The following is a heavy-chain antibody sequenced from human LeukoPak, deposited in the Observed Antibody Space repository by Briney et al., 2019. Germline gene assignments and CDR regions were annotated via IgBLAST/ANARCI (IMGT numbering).Heavy chain of an antibody. CDR1: GGSFSGYY. CDR2: INHSGST. V-gene: IGHV4-34*01. D-gene: IGHD3-22*01. CDR3: AKGAGDSSGYYYAYYYYGMDV. J-gene: IGHJ6*02. Sequence: SETLSLTCAVYGGSFSGYYWSWIRQPPGKGLEWIGEINHSGSTNYNPSPKSRVTISVDTSKNPCSLTLSSVTAADTAVYYCAKGAGDSSGYYYAYYYYGMDVWGQGTTVTVSS.